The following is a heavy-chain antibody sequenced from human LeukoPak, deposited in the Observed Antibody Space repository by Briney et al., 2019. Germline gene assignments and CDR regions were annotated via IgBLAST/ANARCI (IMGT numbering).Heavy chain of an antibody. CDR3: ARNSHGYGSGWQQFNYDY. V-gene: IGHV1-18*01. D-gene: IGHD6-19*01. Sequence: ASVKVSCKASGYTFTNYGITWVRQAPGQGLEWMGWINTYNGNTNYAQRLQGRVTMTTDTSTSTAYMELRGLRSDDTAIYYCARNSHGYGSGWQQFNYDYWGQGTLVTVS. CDR2: INTYNGNT. CDR1: GYTFTNYG. J-gene: IGHJ4*02.